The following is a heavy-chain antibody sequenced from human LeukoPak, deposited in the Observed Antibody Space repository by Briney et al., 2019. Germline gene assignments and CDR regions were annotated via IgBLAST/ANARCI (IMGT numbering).Heavy chain of an antibody. CDR3: ARDLCSSTSCYEGFDP. Sequence: ASVKVSCKASGGTFSSYAISWVRQAPGQGLEWMGGIIPIFGTANYAQKFQGRVTITADESTSTAYMELSSLRSEDMAVYYCARDLCSSTSCYEGFDPWGLGTLVTVSS. CDR2: IIPIFGTA. J-gene: IGHJ5*02. D-gene: IGHD2-2*01. V-gene: IGHV1-69*13. CDR1: GGTFSSYA.